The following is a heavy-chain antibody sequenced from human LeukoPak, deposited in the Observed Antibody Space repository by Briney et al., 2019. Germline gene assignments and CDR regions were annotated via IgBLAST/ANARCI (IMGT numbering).Heavy chain of an antibody. Sequence: GRSLRLSCAASGFTFSSYGMHWVRQAPGKGKEWVSLISGSGGITYYADSVKGRFTISRDNSKNTLYLQMDSLRAEDTAVYYCAKDSASVGGPTTDWGQGTLVTVSS. CDR1: GFTFSSYG. CDR3: AKDSASVGGPTTD. V-gene: IGHV3-23*01. CDR2: ISGSGGIT. J-gene: IGHJ4*02. D-gene: IGHD2-15*01.